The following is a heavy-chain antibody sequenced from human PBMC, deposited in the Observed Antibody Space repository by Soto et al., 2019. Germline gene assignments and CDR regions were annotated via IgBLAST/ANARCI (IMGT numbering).Heavy chain of an antibody. Sequence: SETLSLTCTVSGGSISSSSYYWGWIRQPPGKGLEWIGSIYYSGSTYYNPSLKSRVTISVDTTKNQFSLKLSSVTAAATAVYYCARHEVVVAAWPNFDYWGQGTLVTVSS. CDR2: IYYSGST. J-gene: IGHJ4*02. V-gene: IGHV4-39*01. CDR3: ARHEVVVAAWPNFDY. CDR1: GGSISSSSYY. D-gene: IGHD2-15*01.